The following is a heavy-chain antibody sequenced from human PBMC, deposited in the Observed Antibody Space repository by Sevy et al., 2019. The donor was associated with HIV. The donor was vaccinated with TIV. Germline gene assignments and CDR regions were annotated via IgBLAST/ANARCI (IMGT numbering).Heavy chain of an antibody. Sequence: SETLSLTCTVSGGSISSYYWSWIRQPPGKGLEWIGYIYYSGSTNYNPSLKSRVTISVDTSKNQFSLKLSSVTAADTAVYYCARSGAPCSGYDYYYYGMDVWGQGTTVTVSS. CDR2: IYYSGST. V-gene: IGHV4-59*01. CDR3: ARSGAPCSGYDYYYYGMDV. J-gene: IGHJ6*02. CDR1: GGSISSYY. D-gene: IGHD5-12*01.